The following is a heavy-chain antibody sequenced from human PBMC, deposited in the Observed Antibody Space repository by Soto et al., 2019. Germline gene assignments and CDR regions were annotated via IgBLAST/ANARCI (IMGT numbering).Heavy chain of an antibody. V-gene: IGHV1-3*01. CDR1: GYTFTHYA. D-gene: IGHD6-13*01. J-gene: IGHJ5*02. CDR3: ARGLAAAGA. Sequence: QVQLVQSGAEVKKPGASVKVSCTASGYTFTHYAIHWARHAPGQRLEWMGFINAGSGNTKYSQTFQGRLTFTKDTSASTAYMDLSSLRSEDTAIYYCARGLAAAGAWGQGTLVTVSS. CDR2: INAGSGNT.